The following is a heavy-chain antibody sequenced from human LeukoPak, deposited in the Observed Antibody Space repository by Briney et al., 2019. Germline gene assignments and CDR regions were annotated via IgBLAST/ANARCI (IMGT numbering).Heavy chain of an antibody. Sequence: SETLSLTCTVSGGSISSSSYYWGWIRQPPGKGLEWIGSIYYSGSTYYNPSLKSRVTISVDTSKNQFSLKLSSVTAADTAVYYCARDPRRYDYGDYQSDYWGQGTLDTVSS. CDR2: IYYSGST. CDR1: GGSISSSSYY. J-gene: IGHJ4*02. CDR3: ARDPRRYDYGDYQSDY. D-gene: IGHD4-17*01. V-gene: IGHV4-39*07.